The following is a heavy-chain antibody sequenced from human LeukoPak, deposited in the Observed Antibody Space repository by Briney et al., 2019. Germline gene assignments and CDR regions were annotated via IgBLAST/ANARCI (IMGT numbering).Heavy chain of an antibody. CDR2: LSNTENS. CDR3: ARAIGVIDCGTQTCKPYHFDK. V-gene: IGHV3-66*01. J-gene: IGHJ4*02. D-gene: IGHD2-21*01. CDR1: GFSVPGSF. Sequence: GGSLRLSCAASGFSVPGSFMNWVRQAPGKGLEWVSLLSNTENSFYADSVKGRFTLSRDNSKSTLYLQMNSLRGEDTAVYFCARAIGVIDCGTQTCKPYHFDKWGQGTLVTVSS.